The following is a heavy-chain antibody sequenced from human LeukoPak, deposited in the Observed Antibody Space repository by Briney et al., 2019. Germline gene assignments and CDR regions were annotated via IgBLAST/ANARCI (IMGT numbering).Heavy chain of an antibody. Sequence: ASVKVSCKASGYTVTGYYMHWVRQAPGQGLEWMGWINPNSGGTNYAQKFQGRVTMTRDTSISTAYMELSRLRSDDTAVYYCARAAGTTHYYYYMDVWGKGTTVTVSS. CDR1: GYTVTGYY. J-gene: IGHJ6*03. V-gene: IGHV1-2*02. D-gene: IGHD1-7*01. CDR2: INPNSGGT. CDR3: ARAAGTTHYYYYMDV.